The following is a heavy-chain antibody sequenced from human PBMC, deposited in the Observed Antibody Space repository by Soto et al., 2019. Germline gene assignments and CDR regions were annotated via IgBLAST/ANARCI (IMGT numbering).Heavy chain of an antibody. Sequence: PXGSLRLSFAASGFTFYDYAMHGVRQVPGKGLEWVSGINWNSGSIGYADSVKGRFAISRDNAKNSLHLQMNSLRAEDTAFYYCVKDESINWYSGHFRHWGQGTLVTVSS. CDR1: GFTFYDYA. J-gene: IGHJ1*01. CDR3: VKDESINWYSGHFRH. D-gene: IGHD6-13*01. V-gene: IGHV3-9*01. CDR2: INWNSGSI.